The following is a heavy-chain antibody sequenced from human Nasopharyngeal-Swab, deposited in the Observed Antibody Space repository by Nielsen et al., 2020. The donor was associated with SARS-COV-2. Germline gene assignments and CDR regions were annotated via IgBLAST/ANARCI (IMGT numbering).Heavy chain of an antibody. D-gene: IGHD3-10*01. CDR2: IYYSGST. J-gene: IGHJ6*02. CDR1: GGSISSSSYY. V-gene: IGHV4-39*01. CDR3: ARHRGIYYYYYGMDV. Sequence: SETLSLTCTVSGGSISSSSYYWGWIRQPPGKGLGWIGSIYYSGSTYYNPSLKSRVTISVDTSKNQFSLKLSSVTAADTAVYYCARHRGIYYYYYGMDVWGQGTTVTVSS.